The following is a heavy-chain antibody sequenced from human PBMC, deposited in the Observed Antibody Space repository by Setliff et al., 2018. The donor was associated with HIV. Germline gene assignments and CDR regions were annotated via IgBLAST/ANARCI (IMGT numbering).Heavy chain of an antibody. V-gene: IGHV4-59*12. CDR1: GGSFNSYY. CDR3: ARDFISDSSGYYSSHFDC. Sequence: SETLSLTCTVSGGSFNSYYWSWIRQSPGEGLEWIGYIFYTESTNYTPSIKSTNYNPSLKSRVTVSVDTSKNQFSLKLSSVTAADTAVYYCARDFISDSSGYYSSHFDCWGQGTLVTVSS. D-gene: IGHD3-22*01. CDR2: IFYTESTNYTPSIKST. J-gene: IGHJ4*02.